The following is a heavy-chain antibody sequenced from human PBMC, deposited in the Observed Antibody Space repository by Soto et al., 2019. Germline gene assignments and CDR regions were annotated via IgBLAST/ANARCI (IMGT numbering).Heavy chain of an antibody. CDR1: GFTVSSNY. D-gene: IGHD3-9*01. CDR3: ARVAGIWTVDY. V-gene: IGHV3-66*01. Sequence: GGSLRLSCAASGFTVSSNYMSWVRQAPGKGLEWVSVIYGGGSTYYADSVKGRFSISRDNSKNTLYLQMNSLRAEDTAVYYCARVAGIWTVDYWGQGTLVTVSS. J-gene: IGHJ4*02. CDR2: IYGGGST.